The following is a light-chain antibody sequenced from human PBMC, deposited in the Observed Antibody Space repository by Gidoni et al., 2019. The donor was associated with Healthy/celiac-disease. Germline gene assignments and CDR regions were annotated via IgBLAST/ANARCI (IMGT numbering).Light chain of an antibody. CDR3: QQSYSTPLT. Sequence: DIQMTQSPSSLSASVGDRVTITCRASQSISSYLNWYQQKPGTAPKHLLYAASSLQSGVPSRFSGSGSGTDFTLTISSLQPEDFATYYCQQSYSTPLTFGGGTKVEIK. CDR2: AAS. J-gene: IGKJ4*01. CDR1: QSISSY. V-gene: IGKV1-39*01.